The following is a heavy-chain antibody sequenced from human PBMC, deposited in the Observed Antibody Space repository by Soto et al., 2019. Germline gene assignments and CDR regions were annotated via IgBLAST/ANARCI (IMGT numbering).Heavy chain of an antibody. Sequence: PGESLNISCKGSGYSFTSYWISWVRQMPGKGLEWMGRIDPSDSYTNYSPSFQGHVTISADKSISTAYLQWSSLKASDTAMYYCARNATMLVVINGMDVWGQGTTVTVSS. CDR3: ARNATMLVVINGMDV. V-gene: IGHV5-10-1*01. CDR1: GYSFTSYW. J-gene: IGHJ6*02. D-gene: IGHD3-22*01. CDR2: IDPSDSYT.